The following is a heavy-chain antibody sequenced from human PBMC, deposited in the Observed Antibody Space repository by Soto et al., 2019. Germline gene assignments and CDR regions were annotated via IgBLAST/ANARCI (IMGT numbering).Heavy chain of an antibody. D-gene: IGHD3-9*01. CDR1: GYTFTSYY. CDR2: INPSGGST. J-gene: IGHJ4*02. Sequence: ASVKVSCKASGYTFTSYYMHWVRQAPGQGLEWMGIINPSGGSTSYAQKFQGRVTMTRDTSTSTVYMELSSLRSEDTAVYYCARKGGTYDILTGYQYYFDYWGQGTQVTVS. CDR3: ARKGGTYDILTGYQYYFDY. V-gene: IGHV1-46*03.